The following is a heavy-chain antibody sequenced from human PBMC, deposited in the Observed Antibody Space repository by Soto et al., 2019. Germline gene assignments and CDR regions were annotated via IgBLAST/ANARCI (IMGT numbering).Heavy chain of an antibody. V-gene: IGHV1-2*02. Sequence: ASVKVSCKASGYTLTGYYMHWVRQAPGQGLEWMGWINPNSGGTNYAQKFQGRVTMTRDTSISTAYMELSRLRSDDTAVYYCARDDCGGGGCYEFDYWGQGTLVTVSS. D-gene: IGHD2-15*01. CDR3: ARDDCGGGGCYEFDY. CDR2: INPNSGGT. CDR1: GYTLTGYY. J-gene: IGHJ4*02.